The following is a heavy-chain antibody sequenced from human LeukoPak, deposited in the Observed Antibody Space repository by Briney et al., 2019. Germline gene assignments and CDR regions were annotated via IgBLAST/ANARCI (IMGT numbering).Heavy chain of an antibody. D-gene: IGHD2-2*01. J-gene: IGHJ6*03. CDR3: ARDSSSQSHYYMDV. CDR2: IYSGGNT. CDR1: GFTVSDNY. Sequence: PGGSQRLSCAASGFTVSDNYMSWVRQAPGKGLEWVSVIYSGGNTYYADSVKGRFTISRDSSKNTLYLQMNSVRAEDTAVYYCARDSSSQSHYYMDVWGKGTTVTVSS. V-gene: IGHV3-53*01.